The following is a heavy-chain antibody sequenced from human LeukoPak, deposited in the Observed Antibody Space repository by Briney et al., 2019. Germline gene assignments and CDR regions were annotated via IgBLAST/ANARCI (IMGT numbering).Heavy chain of an antibody. J-gene: IGHJ3*02. CDR1: GGTFSSYT. CDR3: AGEYAVVAAIWLPI. D-gene: IGHD2-15*01. Sequence: SVKVSCKASGGTFSSYTISWVRQAPGQGLEWMGRIIPILGIANNAQKFQGRVTITADKSTTTAYMELSSLRSEDAAVYYCAGEYAVVAAIWLPIWGQGTMVTVSS. CDR2: IIPILGIA. V-gene: IGHV1-69*02.